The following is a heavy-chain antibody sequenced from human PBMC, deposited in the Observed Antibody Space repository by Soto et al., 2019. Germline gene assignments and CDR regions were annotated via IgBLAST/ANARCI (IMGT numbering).Heavy chain of an antibody. D-gene: IGHD6-19*01. Sequence: EVQLVESGGGLVQPGQSLRVSCAASGFSFSSYSMNWVRQAPGKVLEWISYISSSKTYIWYADSLKGRFTISRDNAKNSLSLQMNSLRDEDTAVYYCVRDSGWAFDIWGLGTMVTVSS. CDR2: ISSSKTYI. V-gene: IGHV3-48*02. CDR1: GFSFSSYS. CDR3: VRDSGWAFDI. J-gene: IGHJ3*02.